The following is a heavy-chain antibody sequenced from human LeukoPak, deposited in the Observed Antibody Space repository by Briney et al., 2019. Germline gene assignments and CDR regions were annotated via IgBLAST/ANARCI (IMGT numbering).Heavy chain of an antibody. CDR3: ARHGYDSSGYQDYYFDH. CDR2: IYTSGST. Sequence: PLETLSLTCTVSGGSISSYYWSWIRQPPGNGLEWIGYIYTSGSTNYNPSLKSRVTISVDTSKNQFSLKLSSVTAADTAVYYCARHGYDSSGYQDYYFDHWGREPWSPSPQ. CDR1: GGSISSYY. D-gene: IGHD3-22*01. J-gene: IGHJ4*02. V-gene: IGHV4-4*09.